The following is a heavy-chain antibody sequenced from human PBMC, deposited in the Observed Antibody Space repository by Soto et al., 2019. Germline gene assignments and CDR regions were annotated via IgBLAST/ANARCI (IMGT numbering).Heavy chain of an antibody. V-gene: IGHV3-30*18. Sequence: QVQLVESGGGVVQPGRSLRLSCAASGFTFSSYGMHWVRQAPGKGLEWVALISYDGSNKYYVDFVKGRFTISRDNSKNTLFLQMNSLRAGDTAVYYCAKDRLRGGFLTTATTNGMDVWGQGTTVTVSS. CDR3: AKDRLRGGFLTTATTNGMDV. D-gene: IGHD1-26*01. CDR2: ISYDGSNK. J-gene: IGHJ6*02. CDR1: GFTFSSYG.